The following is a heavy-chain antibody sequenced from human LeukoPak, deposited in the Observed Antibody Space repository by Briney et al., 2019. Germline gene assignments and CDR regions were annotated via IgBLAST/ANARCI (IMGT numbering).Heavy chain of an antibody. D-gene: IGHD3-22*01. Sequence: GASVKVSCTASGYTFTSYNMHWVRHAPGQGLEWMGIINPSGGSTSYAQKFQGRVTMTRDTSTSTVYMELRSLRSEDTAVYYCARGARYYYDSSGYYFRDFDYWGQGTLVTVSS. CDR2: INPSGGST. CDR3: ARGARYYYDSSGYYFRDFDY. J-gene: IGHJ4*02. V-gene: IGHV1-46*01. CDR1: GYTFTSYN.